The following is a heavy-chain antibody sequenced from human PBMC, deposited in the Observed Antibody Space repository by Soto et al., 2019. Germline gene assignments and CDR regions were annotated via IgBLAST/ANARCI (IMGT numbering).Heavy chain of an antibody. CDR2: ISYDGSNK. V-gene: IGHV3-30-3*01. CDR3: ARDLPYYYGSGSYYNELYYYGMDV. Sequence: HPGGSLRLSCAASGFTFSSYAMHWVRQAPGKGLEWVAVISYDGSNKYYADSVKGRFTISRDNSKNTLYLQMNSLRAEDTAVYYCARDLPYYYGSGSYYNELYYYGMDVWGQGTTVTVSS. D-gene: IGHD3-10*01. CDR1: GFTFSSYA. J-gene: IGHJ6*02.